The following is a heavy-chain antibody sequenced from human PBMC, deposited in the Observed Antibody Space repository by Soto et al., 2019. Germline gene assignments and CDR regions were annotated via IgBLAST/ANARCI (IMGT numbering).Heavy chain of an antibody. CDR2: VNRGGTT. V-gene: IGHV3-23*01. Sequence: LRLSCTASGFSFTNYAMGWVRQAPGKGLEWVSVVNRGGTTNYADSVTGRFTVSRDNSKNTLSLQMSSLRANDTAVYYCAKRRGAGGHFDYWGQGDLV. CDR3: AKRRGAGGHFDY. J-gene: IGHJ4*02. CDR1: GFSFTNYA. D-gene: IGHD2-15*01.